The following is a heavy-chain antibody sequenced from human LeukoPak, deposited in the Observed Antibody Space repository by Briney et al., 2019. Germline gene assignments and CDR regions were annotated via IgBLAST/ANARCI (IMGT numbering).Heavy chain of an antibody. CDR3: ARLWYYDSSGTTDY. D-gene: IGHD3-22*01. CDR2: IKQDGCEK. CDR1: GSTFSSYW. V-gene: IGHV3-7*03. J-gene: IGHJ4*02. Sequence: GGSLRLSCAASGSTFSSYWMSWVRQAPGKGLEWVANIKQDGCEKYYVDSVKGRFTISRDNAKNSLYLQMNSLRAEDTAVYYCARLWYYDSSGTTDYWGQGTLVTVSS.